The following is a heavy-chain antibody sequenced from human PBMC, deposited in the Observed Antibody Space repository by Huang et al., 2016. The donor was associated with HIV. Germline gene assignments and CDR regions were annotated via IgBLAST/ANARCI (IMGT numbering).Heavy chain of an antibody. V-gene: IGHV3-30*03. D-gene: IGHD3-3*01. CDR1: GFTFSSYG. CDR2: IKHDGTNQ. CDR3: ARGPPYIRYYDGHTFDT. J-gene: IGHJ3*02. Sequence: HLAESGGGLVKRGESLKVSCAACGFTFSSYGMHWVRQAPDKVLEWVAFIKHDGTNQLYLVSVKGRFTISRDNSKNTVYLQMNSLRAEDTAIYYCARGPPYIRYYDGHTFDTWGQGTMVTVSS.